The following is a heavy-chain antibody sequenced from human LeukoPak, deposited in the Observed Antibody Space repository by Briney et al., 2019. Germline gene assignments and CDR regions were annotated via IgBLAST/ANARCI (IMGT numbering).Heavy chain of an antibody. CDR3: AGGLAVAGYYYGMDV. J-gene: IGHJ6*02. V-gene: IGHV3-53*01. CDR1: GFTVSSNY. D-gene: IGHD6-19*01. Sequence: GGSLRLSCAASGFTVSSNYMSWVRQAPGKGLQWVSVIYSGGSTYYADSVKGRFTISRDNSKNTLYLQMNSLRAEDTAVYYCAGGLAVAGYYYGMDVWGQGTTVTVSS. CDR2: IYSGGST.